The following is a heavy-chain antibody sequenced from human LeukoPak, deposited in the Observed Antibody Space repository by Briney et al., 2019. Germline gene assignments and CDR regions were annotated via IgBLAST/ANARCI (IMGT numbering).Heavy chain of an antibody. CDR2: MNPNSGNT. V-gene: IGHV1-8*02. J-gene: IGHJ5*02. D-gene: IGHD3-10*01. CDR1: GGTFISYA. CDR3: AREERSGSYYYNWFDP. Sequence: GASVKVSCKASGGTFISYAISWVRQAPGQGLEWMGWMNPNSGNTGYAQKFQGRVTMTRNTSISTAYMELSSLRSEDTAVYYCAREERSGSYYYNWFDPWGQGTLVTVSS.